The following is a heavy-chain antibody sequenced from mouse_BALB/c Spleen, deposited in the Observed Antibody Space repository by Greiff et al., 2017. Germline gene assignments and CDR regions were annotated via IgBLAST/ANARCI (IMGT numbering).Heavy chain of an antibody. CDR3: AREYGSGYDYAMDY. CDR2: IRNKANGYTT. CDR1: GFTFTDYY. V-gene: IGHV7-3*02. D-gene: IGHD1-1*01. Sequence: EVKLVESGGGLVQPGGSLRLSCATSGFTFTDYYMSWVRQPPGKALEWLGFIRNKANGYTTEYSASVKGRFTISRDNSQSILYLQMNTLRAEDSATYDGAREYGSGYDYAMDYWGQGTSVTVSS. J-gene: IGHJ4*01.